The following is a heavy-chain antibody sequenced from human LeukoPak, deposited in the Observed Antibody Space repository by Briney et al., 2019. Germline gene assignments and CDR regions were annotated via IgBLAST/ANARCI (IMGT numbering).Heavy chain of an antibody. Sequence: PGGSLRLTCIVSGFTVSSTSMDWVRQAPGKGLEWISVIYDDGGTVYADSVKGRFTISRDTSKNMVYLQMNSLRAEDSAVYYCAGDRAGRQSWVEFDLWGQGTLVTVSS. J-gene: IGHJ5*02. D-gene: IGHD3-10*01. CDR3: AGDRAGRQSWVEFDL. CDR1: GFTVSSTS. CDR2: IYDDGGT. V-gene: IGHV3-53*05.